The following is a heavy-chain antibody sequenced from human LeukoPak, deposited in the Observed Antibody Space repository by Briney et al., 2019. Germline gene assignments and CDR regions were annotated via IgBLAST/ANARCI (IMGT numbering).Heavy chain of an antibody. D-gene: IGHD2-15*01. CDR3: ARGIVVVVAATEGGPDY. Sequence: GGSLRLSCAASGFTFSSYAMQWVRQAPGKGLEWVAVISYDGSNKYYADSVKGRFTISRDNSKNTLYLQMNSLRAEDTAVYYCARGIVVVVAATEGGPDYWGQGTLVTVSS. CDR2: ISYDGSNK. V-gene: IGHV3-30*04. J-gene: IGHJ4*02. CDR1: GFTFSSYA.